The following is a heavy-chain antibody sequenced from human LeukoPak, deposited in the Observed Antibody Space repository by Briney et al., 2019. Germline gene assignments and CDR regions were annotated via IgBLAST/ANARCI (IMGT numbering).Heavy chain of an antibody. D-gene: IGHD2-15*01. V-gene: IGHV3-23*01. J-gene: IGHJ4*02. CDR3: AKQLGYCSDGSCYFPY. CDR1: GFTFSSSA. CDR2: ISNNGGYT. Sequence: GGSLRLSCAASGFTFSSSAMSWVRQAPGKGLQWVSAISNNGGYTYYADSVQGRFTISRDNSKSTLCLQMNSLRAEDTAVYYCAKQLGYCSDGSCYFPYWGQGTLVTVSS.